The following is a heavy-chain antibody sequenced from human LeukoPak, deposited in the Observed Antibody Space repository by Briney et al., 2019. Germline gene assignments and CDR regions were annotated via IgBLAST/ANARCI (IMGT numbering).Heavy chain of an antibody. D-gene: IGHD6-13*01. CDR1: GGSFSGYY. Sequence: SETLSLTCAVYGGSFSGYYWSWIRQPPGKGLEWIGEINHSGSTNYNPSLKSRVTISVDTSKNQFSLKLSSVTAAGTAVYYCARGPNSSSWYLYFQHWGQGTLVTVSS. CDR3: ARGPNSSSWYLYFQH. J-gene: IGHJ1*01. CDR2: INHSGST. V-gene: IGHV4-34*01.